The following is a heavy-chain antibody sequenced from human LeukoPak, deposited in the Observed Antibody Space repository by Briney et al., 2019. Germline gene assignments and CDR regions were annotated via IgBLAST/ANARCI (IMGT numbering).Heavy chain of an antibody. CDR3: ARVPWQLTFDY. Sequence: SETLSLTCAVYGGSFSGYYWTWIRQPPGKGLEWIGEINYSETTNYNPSLKGRVTISIDTSKNQFSLKLSSVTAADTAVYYCARVPWQLTFDYWGQGTLVTVSS. D-gene: IGHD6-13*01. J-gene: IGHJ4*02. CDR1: GGSFSGYY. V-gene: IGHV4-34*01. CDR2: INYSETT.